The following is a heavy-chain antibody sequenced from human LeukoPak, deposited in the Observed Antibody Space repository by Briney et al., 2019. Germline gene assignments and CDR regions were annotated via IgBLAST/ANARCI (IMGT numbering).Heavy chain of an antibody. D-gene: IGHD4-17*01. V-gene: IGHV1-2*02. CDR2: INPNSGGT. CDR1: VYTFTGYY. CDR3: ARGRMGFGDSDY. J-gene: IGHJ4*02. Sequence: ASVKVSCKASVYTFTGYYMHWVQQAPGQGLEWMGWINPNSGGTNYAQRFQGRVTMTRDTSISTAYMELSRLRSDDTAVYYCARGRMGFGDSDYWGQGTLVTASS.